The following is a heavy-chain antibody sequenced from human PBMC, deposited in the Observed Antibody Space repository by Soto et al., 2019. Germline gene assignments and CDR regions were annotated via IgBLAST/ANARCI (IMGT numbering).Heavy chain of an antibody. D-gene: IGHD2-8*01. CDR3: ARILYSSQRDGVDV. J-gene: IGHJ6*02. CDR2: ISGGSDTI. V-gene: IGHV3-23*01. CDR1: GFTFSSYP. Sequence: EVVLLESGGGLVQPGGSLRLSCAASGFTFSSYPMTWVRQAPGKGLEWVSSISGGSDTIFYADSVKGRFTISRDNSRTTLYLQMNSLRAEDMAIYYCARILYSSQRDGVDVWGQGTTVTVSS.